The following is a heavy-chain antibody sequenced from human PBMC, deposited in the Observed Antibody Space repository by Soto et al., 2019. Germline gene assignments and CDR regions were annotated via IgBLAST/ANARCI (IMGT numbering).Heavy chain of an antibody. V-gene: IGHV4-59*01. Sequence: SETLSLTCTVSGGSISSYYWSWIRQPPGKGLEWIGYIYYSGSTNYNPSLKSRVTISVDTSKNQFSLKLSSVTAADTAVYYCARGPGHLLWFGELLDYWGQGTLVTVSS. CDR2: IYYSGST. CDR1: GGSISSYY. D-gene: IGHD3-10*01. J-gene: IGHJ4*02. CDR3: ARGPGHLLWFGELLDY.